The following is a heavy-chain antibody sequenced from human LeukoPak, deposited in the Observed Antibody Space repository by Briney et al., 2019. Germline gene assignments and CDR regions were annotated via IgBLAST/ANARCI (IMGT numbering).Heavy chain of an antibody. V-gene: IGHV3-23*01. D-gene: IGHD4/OR15-4a*01. CDR1: GFTFSNYA. CDR3: ARSGLSRFDY. J-gene: IGHJ4*02. CDR2: FSGSGGNT. Sequence: AGGSLRLSCAASGFTFSNYAMSWVRQAPGKGLEWVSAFSGSGGNTYYADSVKGRFTISRDNSKNTLYLQMNSLRAEDTAVYYCARSGLSRFDYWGQGTLVTVSS.